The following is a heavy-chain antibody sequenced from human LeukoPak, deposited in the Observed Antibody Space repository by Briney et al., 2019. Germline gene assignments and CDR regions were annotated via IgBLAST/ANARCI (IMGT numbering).Heavy chain of an antibody. J-gene: IGHJ3*02. Sequence: GGSLRLSCAASGFTFDDYAMHWVRQAPGKGLEWVSGISWNGGTIGYADSVKGRFTISRDNAKNSLYLQMNSLRAEDTAVYYCARDSGRAYDFWSGYYTSNAFDIWGQGTMVTVSS. D-gene: IGHD3-3*01. CDR1: GFTFDDYA. CDR3: ARDSGRAYDFWSGYYTSNAFDI. CDR2: ISWNGGTI. V-gene: IGHV3-9*01.